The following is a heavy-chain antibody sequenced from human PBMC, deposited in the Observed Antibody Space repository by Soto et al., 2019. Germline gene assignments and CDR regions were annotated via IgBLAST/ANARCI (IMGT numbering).Heavy chain of an antibody. J-gene: IGHJ6*02. CDR1: GFTFSSYA. CDR2: ISNSGDT. V-gene: IGHV3-23*01. Sequence: VQLLESGGALVQPGGSLRLSCAASGFTFSSYAIYWVRQAPGKGLEWVSTISNSGDTYYADSVEGRFTISRDNSKDTLYLQMNSLRAEDTAVYYCTKPKYRGVVVNVWGQGTTVIVSS. CDR3: TKPKYRGVVVNV. D-gene: IGHD3-10*01.